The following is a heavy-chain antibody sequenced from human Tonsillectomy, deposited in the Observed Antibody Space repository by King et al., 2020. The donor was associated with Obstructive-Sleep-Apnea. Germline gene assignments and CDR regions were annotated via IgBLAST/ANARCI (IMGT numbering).Heavy chain of an antibody. D-gene: IGHD2-15*01. CDR1: GFTFSSYW. Sequence: VQLVESGGGLVQPGGSLRLSCAASGFTFSSYWMHWVRQAPGKGLVWVSRINSDGSSTSYADSVKGRFTISRDNAKNTLYLQMNSLGAEDTAGYYCAGVVGVAGGMDVWGQGTTVTVSS. CDR3: AGVVGVAGGMDV. J-gene: IGHJ6*02. V-gene: IGHV3-74*01. CDR2: INSDGSST.